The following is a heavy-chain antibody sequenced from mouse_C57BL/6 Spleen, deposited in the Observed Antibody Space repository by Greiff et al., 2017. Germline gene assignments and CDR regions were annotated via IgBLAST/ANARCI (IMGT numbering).Heavy chain of an antibody. CDR3: ARGGEGYYAMDF. CDR2: IYPSDSET. V-gene: IGHV1-61*01. J-gene: IGHJ4*01. Sequence: QVQLKQPGAELVRPGSSVKLSCKASGYTFTSYWMDWVKQRPGQGLEWIGNIYPSDSETHYNQTFKDKATLTVDKSTSTAYMQLSRLTSEYSAVYYCARGGEGYYAMDFWGQGTSVTVSS. CDR1: GYTFTSYW.